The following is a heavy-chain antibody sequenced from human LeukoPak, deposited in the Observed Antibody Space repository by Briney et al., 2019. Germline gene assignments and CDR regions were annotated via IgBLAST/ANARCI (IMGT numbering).Heavy chain of an antibody. CDR2: ISSSGSTI. V-gene: IGHV3-48*03. J-gene: IGHJ5*02. Sequence: TGGSLRLSCAASGFTFSSYEMNWVRQAPGKGLEWVSYISSSGSTIYYADSVKGRFTIPRDNAKNSLYLQMNSLRAEDTAVYYCARSYYDSSGYYNWFDPWGQGTLVTVSS. CDR1: GFTFSSYE. D-gene: IGHD3-22*01. CDR3: ARSYYDSSGYYNWFDP.